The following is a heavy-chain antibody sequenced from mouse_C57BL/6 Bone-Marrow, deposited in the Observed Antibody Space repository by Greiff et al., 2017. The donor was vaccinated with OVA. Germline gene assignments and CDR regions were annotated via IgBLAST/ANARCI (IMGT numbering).Heavy chain of an antibody. Sequence: QVQLKESGPGILQSSQTLSLTCSFSGFSLSTSGMGVSWIRQPSGKGLEWLAHIYWDDDKRYNPSLKSRLTISKDTSRNQVFLKITSVDTADTATYYCARRMTVVAPYAMDYWGQGTSVTVST. V-gene: IGHV8-12*01. J-gene: IGHJ4*01. CDR3: ARRMTVVAPYAMDY. CDR1: GFSLSTSGMG. D-gene: IGHD1-1*01. CDR2: IYWDDDK.